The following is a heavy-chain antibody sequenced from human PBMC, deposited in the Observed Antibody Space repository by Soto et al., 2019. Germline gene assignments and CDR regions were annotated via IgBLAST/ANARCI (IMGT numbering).Heavy chain of an antibody. CDR3: ARAAIHGSSWYFGFDP. V-gene: IGHV1-69*01. J-gene: IGHJ5*02. CDR2: IIPLFGTT. D-gene: IGHD6-13*01. Sequence: QVQLVQSGSEVKMPGSSVKVSCKTSGGTFSRHAINWVRQAPGQGLEWMGGIIPLFGTTNYAQKFKGRVTISADESTSTAYMELSSLTSEDAAVYYCARAAIHGSSWYFGFDPWGQGTLGTVAS. CDR1: GGTFSRHA.